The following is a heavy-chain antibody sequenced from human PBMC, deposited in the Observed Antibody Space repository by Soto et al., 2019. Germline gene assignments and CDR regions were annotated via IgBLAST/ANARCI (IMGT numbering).Heavy chain of an antibody. V-gene: IGHV3-74*01. CDR1: GFTFSSYW. CDR3: PRRGSGVTRGLHY. D-gene: IGHD2-15*01. J-gene: IGHJ4*02. CDR2: INTDGSST. Sequence: EVQQVESGGGLVQPGGSLRLSCAASGFTFSSYWMHWVRQAPGKGLVWISRINTDGSSTSYVDSVQGRFTISRDNGKNTLFLQMHSLRGEDTAVYYCPRRGSGVTRGLHYWGQGTLVTVSS.